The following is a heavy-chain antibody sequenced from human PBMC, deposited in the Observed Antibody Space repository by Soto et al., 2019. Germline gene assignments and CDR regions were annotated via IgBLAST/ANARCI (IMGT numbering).Heavy chain of an antibody. D-gene: IGHD6-13*01. J-gene: IGHJ6*02. CDR1: GYTFTSYD. Sequence: QVQLVQSGAEVKKPGASVKVSCKASGYTFTSYDINWVRQATGQGLEWMGWMNPNSGNTGYAQKFQGRVTMTRNTTTSTADMELSSRRSADTTVYYCARRGYSSSCCYYYYYGMDVWGQGTTVTVSS. V-gene: IGHV1-8*01. CDR3: ARRGYSSSCCYYYYYGMDV. CDR2: MNPNSGNT.